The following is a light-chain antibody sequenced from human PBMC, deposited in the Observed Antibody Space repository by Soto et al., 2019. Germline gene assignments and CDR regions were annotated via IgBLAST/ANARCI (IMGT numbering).Light chain of an antibody. J-gene: IGLJ1*01. V-gene: IGLV1-44*01. CDR1: SSNIGSKT. CDR3: AAWDDSLNACV. CDR2: KNH. Sequence: QSVLTQAPSASGTPGQRVTISCSGSSSNIGSKTVNWYQQLPGMAPKLLIFKNHQPPSGVPDRFSGSKSGTSASLAISGLQSEDEADYYCAAWDDSLNACVFGTGTKVTVL.